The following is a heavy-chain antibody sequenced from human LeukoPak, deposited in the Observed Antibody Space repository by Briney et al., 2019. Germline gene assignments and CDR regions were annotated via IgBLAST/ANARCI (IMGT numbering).Heavy chain of an antibody. CDR2: IIPIFGTA. CDR3: ARDNSVEDTAWWFDP. Sequence: SVTVSCTASAGTFSSYAISWVRQAPGQGLEWMGGIIPIFGTANYAQKFQGRVTITADESTSTAYMELSSLRSEDTAVYYCARDNSVEDTAWWFDPWGQGTLVTVSS. V-gene: IGHV1-69*01. J-gene: IGHJ5*02. CDR1: AGTFSSYA. D-gene: IGHD4-23*01.